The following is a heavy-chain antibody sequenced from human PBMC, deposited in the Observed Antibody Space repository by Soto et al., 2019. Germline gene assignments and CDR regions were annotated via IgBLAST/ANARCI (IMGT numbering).Heavy chain of an antibody. J-gene: IGHJ4*02. D-gene: IGHD3-9*01. CDR3: ARIDILTGYHQAADY. CDR1: GFSLSTSGMC. V-gene: IGHV2-70*11. CDR2: IDWDDDK. Sequence: SGPTLVNPTQTLTLTCTFSGFSLSTSGMCVSWIRQPPGKALEWLARIDWDDDKYYSTSLKTRLTISKDTSKNQVVLTMTNMEPVDIATYYCARIDILTGYHQAADYWGQGTLVTVS.